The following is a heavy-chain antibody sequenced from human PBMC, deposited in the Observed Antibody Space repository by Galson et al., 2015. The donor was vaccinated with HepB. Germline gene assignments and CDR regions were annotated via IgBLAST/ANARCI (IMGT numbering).Heavy chain of an antibody. Sequence: SLRLSCAASGFTFNSYPMIWVRQAPGRGLEWISHITGSSSIIYADSLKGRFTVSRDNAQNSLYLQMNSLRAEDTAVYYCAKSFGWELPTPPGNWGQGTLVTVSS. J-gene: IGHJ4*02. V-gene: IGHV3-48*01. CDR3: AKSFGWELPTPPGN. CDR2: ITGSSSII. CDR1: GFTFNSYP. D-gene: IGHD1-26*01.